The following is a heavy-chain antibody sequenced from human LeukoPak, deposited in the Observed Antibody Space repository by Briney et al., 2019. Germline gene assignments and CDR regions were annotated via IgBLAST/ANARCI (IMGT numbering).Heavy chain of an antibody. D-gene: IGHD5-12*01. Sequence: ASVKVSCKASGYTFTSYGISWVRQAPGQGLEWMGWISAYNGNTNYAQKLQGRVTMTTDTSTSTAYMELRSLRSDDTAVYYCARGRPVVATMSRGNRFDPWGQGTLVTVSS. J-gene: IGHJ5*02. CDR3: ARGRPVVATMSRGNRFDP. CDR2: ISAYNGNT. CDR1: GYTFTSYG. V-gene: IGHV1-18*01.